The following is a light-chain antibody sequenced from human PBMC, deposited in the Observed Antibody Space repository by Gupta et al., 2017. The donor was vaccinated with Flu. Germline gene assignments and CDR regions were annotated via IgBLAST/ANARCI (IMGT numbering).Light chain of an antibody. Sequence: NCKSSQSVLYSSNNKNYLAWYQQKPGQPPKLLIYWASTRESGVPDRFSGSGSGTDFTLTISSLQAEDVEVYYCQQYYTTPQTFGQGTKVEIK. CDR3: QQYYTTPQT. V-gene: IGKV4-1*01. CDR2: WAS. CDR1: QSVLYSSNNKNY. J-gene: IGKJ1*01.